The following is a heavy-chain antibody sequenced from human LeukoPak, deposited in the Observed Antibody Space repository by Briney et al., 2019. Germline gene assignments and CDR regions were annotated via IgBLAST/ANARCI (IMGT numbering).Heavy chain of an antibody. CDR1: GGSISSSSYH. Sequence: SETLSLTCTVSGGSISSSSYHWGWIRQPPGKGLEWIGSIYYSGSTYYNPSLKSRVTISVDTSKNQFSLKLSSVTAADTAVYYCARTMVRGVIRVNNWFDPWGQGTLVTVSS. V-gene: IGHV4-39*07. J-gene: IGHJ5*02. CDR3: ARTMVRGVIRVNNWFDP. CDR2: IYYSGST. D-gene: IGHD3-10*01.